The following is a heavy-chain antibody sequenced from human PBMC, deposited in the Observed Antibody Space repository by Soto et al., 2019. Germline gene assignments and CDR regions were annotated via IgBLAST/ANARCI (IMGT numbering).Heavy chain of an antibody. D-gene: IGHD2-2*01. CDR1: GYAFTSSW. CDR3: AGGYCTTTICDPWFDP. V-gene: IGHV5-51*01. Sequence: PGESLKISCTGSGYAFTSSWTAWVRQMPGKGLEWMGIIYPGDSDARYSPSFQGQVTISADKSITTAYLQWSSLKASDTAMYYCAGGYCTTTICDPWFDPWGQGTLVTV. CDR2: IYPGDSDA. J-gene: IGHJ5*02.